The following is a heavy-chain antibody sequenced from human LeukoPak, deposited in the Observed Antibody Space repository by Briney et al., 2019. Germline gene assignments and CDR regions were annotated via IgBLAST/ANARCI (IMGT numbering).Heavy chain of an antibody. J-gene: IGHJ3*01. CDR3: AKGISVAVPDAFDA. D-gene: IGHD6-19*01. V-gene: IGHV3-9*03. CDR2: ISWNSGTI. CDR1: GFTFDNYA. Sequence: GRSLRLSCAASGFTFDNYAMHWVLQAPGKGLEWVSGISWNSGTIGYAGSVRGRFTISRDNAKTSLYLQMNSLRPEDVALYFCAKGISVAVPDAFDAWGQGTMVTVSS.